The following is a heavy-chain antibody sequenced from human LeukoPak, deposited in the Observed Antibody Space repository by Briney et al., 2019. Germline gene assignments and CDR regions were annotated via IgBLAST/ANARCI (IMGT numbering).Heavy chain of an antibody. Sequence: GTSVKVSCKASGFTFTSSAVQWVRQVRGQRLEWIGWIVVDTGNTKYAQEFQERVTITRDMSTNTAYMELSSLRSEDTAVYYCAADRDTSGWFEGFFLDHWGQGTLVTVSS. J-gene: IGHJ4*02. V-gene: IGHV1-58*01. CDR3: AADRDTSGWFEGFFLDH. D-gene: IGHD6-19*01. CDR1: GFTFTSSA. CDR2: IVVDTGNT.